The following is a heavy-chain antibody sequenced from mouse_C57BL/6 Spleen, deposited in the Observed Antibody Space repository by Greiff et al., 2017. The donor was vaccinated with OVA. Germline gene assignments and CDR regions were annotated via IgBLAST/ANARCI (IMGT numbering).Heavy chain of an antibody. Sequence: EVQLQQSGPELAKPGASVKISCKASGYTFTDYYMNWVKQSHGKSLEWIGDINPNNGGTSYNQKFKGKATLTVDKSSSTAYMELRSLTSEDSAVYYCARGGYYFDYWGQGTTLTVSS. CDR2: INPNNGGT. J-gene: IGHJ2*01. V-gene: IGHV1-26*01. CDR1: GYTFTDYY. CDR3: ARGGYYFDY.